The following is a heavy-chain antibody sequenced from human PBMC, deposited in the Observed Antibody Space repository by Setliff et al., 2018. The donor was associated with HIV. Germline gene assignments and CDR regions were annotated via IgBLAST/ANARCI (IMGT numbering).Heavy chain of an antibody. D-gene: IGHD2-21*02. CDR2: ISHSGST. CDR1: GGSFSGHY. V-gene: IGHV4-34*01. CDR3: ARGSRSPLVNKFRVTPAFDY. J-gene: IGHJ4*01. Sequence: SETLSLTCAVYGGSFSGHYWSWIRQTPGKGLEWIGDISHSGSTNYNPSLKSRVTIPVDTSKNQFSLRLTSVTAADTAVYFCARGSRSPLVNKFRVTPAFDYWGQGTLVTVAS.